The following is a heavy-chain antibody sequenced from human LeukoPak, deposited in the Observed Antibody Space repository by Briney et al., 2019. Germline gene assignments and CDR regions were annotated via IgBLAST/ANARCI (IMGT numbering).Heavy chain of an antibody. V-gene: IGHV3-23*01. D-gene: IGHD3-10*01. CDR1: GFTFSSYG. Sequence: QSGGSLRLSCAASGFTFSSYGMSWVRQAPGKGLEWVSAISGSDDSTYYADSVKGQFTISRDNSKNTLYLQMNSLRAEDTAVYYCARKYGSGSYYYMDVWGKGTTVTVSS. CDR3: ARKYGSGSYYYMDV. J-gene: IGHJ6*03. CDR2: ISGSDDST.